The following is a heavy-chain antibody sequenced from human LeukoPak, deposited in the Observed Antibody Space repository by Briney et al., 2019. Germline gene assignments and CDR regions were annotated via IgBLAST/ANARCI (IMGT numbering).Heavy chain of an antibody. CDR3: ARGTYSGTYYAWYYFDY. J-gene: IGHJ4*02. V-gene: IGHV3-11*01. Sequence: GGSLRLSCAASGFTFSDYYMSWIRQAPGKGLEWVSYISSSGSTIYYTDSVKGRFTISRDNARNSLYLQMNSLRAEDTAVYYCARGTYSGTYYAWYYFDYWGQGTLVTVSS. CDR1: GFTFSDYY. CDR2: ISSSGSTI. D-gene: IGHD1-26*01.